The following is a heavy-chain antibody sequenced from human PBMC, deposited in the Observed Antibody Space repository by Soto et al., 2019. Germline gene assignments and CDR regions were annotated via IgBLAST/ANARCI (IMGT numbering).Heavy chain of an antibody. CDR2: IYYSGST. D-gene: IGHD3-10*01. J-gene: IGHJ6*02. Sequence: SETLSLTCTVSGGSISSSSYYWGWIRQPPGKGLEWIGSIYYSGSTYYNPSLKSRVTISVDTSKNQFSLKLSSVTAADTAVYYCARGRGWGYYYYYYGMDVWGQGTTVTVSS. CDR1: GGSISSSSYY. CDR3: ARGRGWGYYYYYYGMDV. V-gene: IGHV4-39*01.